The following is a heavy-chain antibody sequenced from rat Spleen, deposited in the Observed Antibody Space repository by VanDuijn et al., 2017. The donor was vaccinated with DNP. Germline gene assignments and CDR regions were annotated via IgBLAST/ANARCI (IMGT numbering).Heavy chain of an antibody. D-gene: IGHD1-9*01. CDR2: IWSGGST. V-gene: IGHV2-4*01. CDR1: GFSLTRYG. J-gene: IGHJ2*01. CDR3: ARSYSGYKAYFDF. Sequence: QVQLKESGPGLVQPSQTLSLTCTVSGFSLTRYGVSWVRQPPGKGLEWIGAIWSGGSTAYNSTLESRLRISRDTSKSQVILKMNSLQTEDTATYYCARSYSGYKAYFDFWGQGVVVTVSS.